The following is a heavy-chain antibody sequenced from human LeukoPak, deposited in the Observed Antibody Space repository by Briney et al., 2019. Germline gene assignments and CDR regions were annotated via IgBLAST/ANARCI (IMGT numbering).Heavy chain of an antibody. Sequence: SETLFLTCTVTGGSISSSSYYWGWIRQPPGKGLEWIGSIYYSGSTYYNPSLKSRVTISVDTSKNQFSLKLSSVTAADTAVYYCARSVAGVYNWFDPWGQGTLVTVSS. J-gene: IGHJ5*02. CDR2: IYYSGST. D-gene: IGHD6-19*01. V-gene: IGHV4-39*01. CDR3: ARSVAGVYNWFDP. CDR1: GGSISSSSYY.